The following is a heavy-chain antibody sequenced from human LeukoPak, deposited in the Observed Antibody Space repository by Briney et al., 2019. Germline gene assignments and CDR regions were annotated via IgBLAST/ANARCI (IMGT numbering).Heavy chain of an antibody. V-gene: IGHV4-59*12. Sequence: PSETLSLTCTVSGGSISSDYWSWIRQPPGKGLEWIGYVYYSGITNYNPSLKSRVTISVGTSKNHFSLKLTSVTAADTAVYYCARDRGYCSGGSCYRWFDPWGQGTLVTVSS. J-gene: IGHJ5*02. CDR1: GGSISSDY. CDR2: VYYSGIT. CDR3: ARDRGYCSGGSCYRWFDP. D-gene: IGHD2-15*01.